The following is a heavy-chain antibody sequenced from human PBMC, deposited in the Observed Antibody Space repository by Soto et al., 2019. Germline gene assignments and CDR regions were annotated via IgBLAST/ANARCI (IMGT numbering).Heavy chain of an antibody. CDR3: ASAAWTIVTNLLIDVFDV. CDR2: INPNGDST. CDR1: GDTFTTYY. D-gene: IGHD4-4*01. Sequence: QVQVVQSGAEVKKPGASVRVSCKESGDTFTTYYIDWVRQSPGQGLEWMGIINPNGDSTTYVQKFQGRDTTTRDTFTSTIYMKLSSLRSEETAVYYCASAAWTIVTNLLIDVFDVWGKGTMVTVAS. J-gene: IGHJ3*01. V-gene: IGHV1-46*03.